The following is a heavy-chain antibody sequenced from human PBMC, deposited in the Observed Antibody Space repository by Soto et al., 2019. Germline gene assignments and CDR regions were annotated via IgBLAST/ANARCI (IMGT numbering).Heavy chain of an antibody. CDR1: GGSISSSSYY. D-gene: IGHD6-13*01. CDR2: IYYSGST. CDR3: ARLYSSSWYGDY. V-gene: IGHV4-39*01. Sequence: QLQLQESGPGLVKPSETLSLTCTVSGGSISSSSYYWGWIRQPPGKGPEWIGSIYYSGSTYYNPPPKSRXXLXVXXPKNQFSLKLSSVTAAATAVYYCARLYSSSWYGDYWGQGTLVTVSS. J-gene: IGHJ4*02.